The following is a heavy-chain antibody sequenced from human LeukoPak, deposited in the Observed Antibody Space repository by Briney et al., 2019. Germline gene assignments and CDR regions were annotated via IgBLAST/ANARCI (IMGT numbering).Heavy chain of an antibody. Sequence: SETLSLTCTVSGGSISSYYWSWIRQPAGKGLEWIGRIYTSGSTNYNPSLKSRVTISVDTSKNQFSRKLSSVTAADTAVYYCARVRQQWLAAYYYYYYYMDVWGKGTTVTISS. CDR1: GGSISSYY. CDR3: ARVRQQWLAAYYYYYYYMDV. CDR2: IYTSGST. J-gene: IGHJ6*03. D-gene: IGHD6-19*01. V-gene: IGHV4-4*07.